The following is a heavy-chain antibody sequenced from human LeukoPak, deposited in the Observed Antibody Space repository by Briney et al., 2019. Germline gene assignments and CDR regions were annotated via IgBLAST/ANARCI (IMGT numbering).Heavy chain of an antibody. CDR1: GFTFSNYA. D-gene: IGHD4-17*01. J-gene: IGHJ4*02. CDR2: ISGSGGST. Sequence: GGSLRLSCAASGFTFSNYAMSWVRQAPGKGLEWVSTISGSGGSTFYADSVKGRFTISRDNSKNTLYLQMNSLRAEDTAMYYCAKAARTTVTYSFDSWGQGTLVTVSS. V-gene: IGHV3-23*01. CDR3: AKAARTTVTYSFDS.